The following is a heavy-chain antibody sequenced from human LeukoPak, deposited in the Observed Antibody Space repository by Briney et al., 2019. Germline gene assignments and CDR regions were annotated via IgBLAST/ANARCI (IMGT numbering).Heavy chain of an antibody. D-gene: IGHD7-27*01. CDR2: INSTSGDT. CDR3: ARGDGDGPARRAFDI. Sequence: ASVKVSCKASGYTFTGYYMHWVRQAPGQGLEWMGWINSTSGDTNYVQKFQGRVIMTRDTSISTAYMELSRVRSDDTAVYYCARGDGDGPARRAFDIWGQGTMVTVSS. J-gene: IGHJ3*02. CDR1: GYTFTGYY. V-gene: IGHV1-2*02.